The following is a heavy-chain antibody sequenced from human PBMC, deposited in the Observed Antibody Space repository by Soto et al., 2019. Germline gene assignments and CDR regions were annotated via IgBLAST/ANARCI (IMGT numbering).Heavy chain of an antibody. CDR3: ARRDDDYGTVDY. J-gene: IGHJ4*02. D-gene: IGHD4-17*01. CDR2: IYYSGST. CDR1: GVSISSSSYY. Sequence: SETLSLTCTVSGVSISSSSYYWGWIRQPPGKGLEWIGSIYYSGSTYYNPSLKSRVTISVDTSKNQFSLKLSSVTAADTAVYYCARRDDDYGTVDYWGQGTLVTVSS. V-gene: IGHV4-39*01.